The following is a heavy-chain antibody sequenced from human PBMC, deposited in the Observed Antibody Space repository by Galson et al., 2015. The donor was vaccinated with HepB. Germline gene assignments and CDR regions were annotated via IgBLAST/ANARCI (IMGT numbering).Heavy chain of an antibody. V-gene: IGHV3-33*01. CDR3: ARDRSYYYGSDGLFDY. Sequence: SLRLSCAASGFTFSSHGMHWVRQAPGKGLEWVAVIWYDGTTKYYADSVKGRFTISRDNSKNTLYLEVNSLRAEDTAIYYCARDRSYYYGSDGLFDYWGQGTLVTVSS. CDR1: GFTFSSHG. CDR2: IWYDGTTK. J-gene: IGHJ4*02. D-gene: IGHD3-10*01.